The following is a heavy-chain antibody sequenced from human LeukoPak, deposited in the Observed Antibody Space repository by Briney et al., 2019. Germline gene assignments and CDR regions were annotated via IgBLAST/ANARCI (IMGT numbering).Heavy chain of an antibody. J-gene: IGHJ4*02. CDR3: ASPLFTMVRGVIIPADY. V-gene: IGHV1-2*02. CDR1: GYSFTGHY. D-gene: IGHD3-10*01. CDR2: INPNSGGT. Sequence: ASVKVSCKASGYSFTGHYMLWVRQAPGQGLEWMGWINPNSGGTNYAQKFQGRVTMTRDTSISTAYMELSRLRSDDTAVYYCASPLFTMVRGVIIPADYWGQGTLVTVSS.